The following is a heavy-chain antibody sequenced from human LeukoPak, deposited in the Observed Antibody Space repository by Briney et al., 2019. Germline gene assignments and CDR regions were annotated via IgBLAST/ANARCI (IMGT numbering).Heavy chain of an antibody. CDR3: ARDLGSLDYDILTGYYSAQGRKAPNYYMDV. Sequence: SETLSLTCTVSGGSISSGGYYWSWIRQHPGKGLEWIGYIYYSGSTYYNPSLKSRVTISVDTSKNQFSLKLSSVTAADTAVYYCARDLGSLDYDILTGYYSAQGRKAPNYYMDVWGKGTTVTVSS. V-gene: IGHV4-31*03. CDR1: GGSISSGGYY. CDR2: IYYSGST. D-gene: IGHD3-9*01. J-gene: IGHJ6*03.